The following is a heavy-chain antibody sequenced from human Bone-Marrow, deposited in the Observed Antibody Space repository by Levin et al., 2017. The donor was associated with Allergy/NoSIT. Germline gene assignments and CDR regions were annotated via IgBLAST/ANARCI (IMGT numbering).Heavy chain of an antibody. D-gene: IGHD6-19*01. V-gene: IGHV1-8*01. CDR2: MNPNSGNT. CDR1: GYTFTSYD. CDR3: ARAPPGSGWYRYPGRYYYDGMDV. Sequence: GESLKISCKASGYTFTSYDINWVRQATGQGLEWMGWMNPNSGNTGYAQKFQGRVTMTRNTSISTAYMELSSLRSEDTAVYYCARAPPGSGWYRYPGRYYYDGMDVWGQGTTVTVSS. J-gene: IGHJ6*02.